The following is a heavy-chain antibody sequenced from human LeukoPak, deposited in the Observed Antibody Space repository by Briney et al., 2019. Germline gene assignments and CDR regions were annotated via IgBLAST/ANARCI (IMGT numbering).Heavy chain of an antibody. J-gene: IGHJ4*02. D-gene: IGHD3-22*01. V-gene: IGHV3-53*01. CDR1: GFTVSSKY. CDR3: ARDPSGSGYYDY. CDR2: IYSGGST. Sequence: PGGSLRLSCAASGFTVSSKYMSWVRQAPGKGLEWVSVIYSGGSTYVADSVKGRFTISRDNSKNTLYLQMNSLRAEDTAVYYCARDPSGSGYYDYWVQGTLVTVSS.